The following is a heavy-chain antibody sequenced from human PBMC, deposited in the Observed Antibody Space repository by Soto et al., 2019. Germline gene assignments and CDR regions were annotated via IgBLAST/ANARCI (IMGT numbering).Heavy chain of an antibody. J-gene: IGHJ4*02. D-gene: IGHD6-6*01. CDR1: GESISSGGYY. Sequence: QVQLQESGPGLVKPSQTLSLTCNVSGESISSGGYYWSWIRHHPRKGLEWIGYIYDSESAYYNPSLKSRVTISMDTSKNHFAVRLSSVTDADTAVYYCARASSSSSAADYWGQGTLVTVSS. V-gene: IGHV4-31*03. CDR2: IYDSESA. CDR3: ARASSSSSAADY.